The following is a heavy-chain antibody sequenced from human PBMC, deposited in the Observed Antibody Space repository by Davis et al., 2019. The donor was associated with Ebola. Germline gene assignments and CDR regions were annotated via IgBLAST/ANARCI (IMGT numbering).Heavy chain of an antibody. CDR1: GYTLTELS. V-gene: IGHV1-46*01. CDR3: ARDSWGGDDAFDI. J-gene: IGHJ3*02. CDR2: INPSGGST. Sequence: ASVKVSCKVSGYTLTELSMHWVQQAPGQGLEWMGIINPSGGSTSYAQKFQGRVTMTRDTSTSTVYMELSSLRSEDTAVYYCARDSWGGDDAFDIWGQGTMVTVSS. D-gene: IGHD3-10*01.